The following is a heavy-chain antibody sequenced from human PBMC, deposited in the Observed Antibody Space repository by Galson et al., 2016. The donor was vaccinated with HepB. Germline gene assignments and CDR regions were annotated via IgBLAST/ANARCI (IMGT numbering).Heavy chain of an antibody. V-gene: IGHV4-34*01. CDR1: GGSFSDYY. CDR3: GKGEVVDDSDLVAI. D-gene: IGHD1-1*01. CDR2: VNHSGNT. Sequence: SETLSLTCAVYGGSFSDYYWSWIRQPPGKGLEWIGEVNHSGNTNYNPSLKSRVTMSLDTSKNQFSLRLNSVKAADTAVYYCGKGEVVDDSDLVAIWGQGTMVTVSS. J-gene: IGHJ3*02.